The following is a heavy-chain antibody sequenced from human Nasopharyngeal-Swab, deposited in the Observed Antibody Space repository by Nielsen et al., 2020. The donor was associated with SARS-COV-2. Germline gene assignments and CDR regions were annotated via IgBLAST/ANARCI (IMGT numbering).Heavy chain of an antibody. Sequence: SETLSLTCSVSGDSIRRNRYNWGWVRQHPGKGLEWIGSVFYTDTAYYNQAFENRLSISVDVSKKHFSLKLSSVTAADTAVYYCARDGDFSGFDYWGRGILVTVSS. V-gene: IGHV4-39*07. CDR2: VFYTDTA. D-gene: IGHD4-17*01. J-gene: IGHJ4*02. CDR3: ARDGDFSGFDY. CDR1: GDSIRRNRYN.